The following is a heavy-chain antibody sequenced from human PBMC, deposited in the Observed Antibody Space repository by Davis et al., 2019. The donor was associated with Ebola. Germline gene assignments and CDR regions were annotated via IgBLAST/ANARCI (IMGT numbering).Heavy chain of an antibody. CDR2: IYYSGST. Sequence: PSETLSLTCTVSGGSISSYYWSWIRQPPGKGLEWIGYIYYSGSTNYNPSLKSRVTISVDTSKNQFSLKLSSVTAADTAVYYCARVSEWLRPFDYWGQGTLVTVSS. CDR1: GGSISSYY. V-gene: IGHV4-59*01. CDR3: ARVSEWLRPFDY. J-gene: IGHJ4*02. D-gene: IGHD5-12*01.